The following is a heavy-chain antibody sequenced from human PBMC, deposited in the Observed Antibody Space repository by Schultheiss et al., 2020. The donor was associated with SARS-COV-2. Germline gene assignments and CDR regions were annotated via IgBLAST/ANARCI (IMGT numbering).Heavy chain of an antibody. Sequence: SETLSLTCTVSGGSISSGGYYWSWIRQPPGKGLEWIGEINHSGSTNYNPSLKSRVTMSVDTSKNQFSLKLSSVTAADTAVYYCARGEPSPYDYVWGSYRTVAFDIWGQGTMVTVSS. J-gene: IGHJ3*02. V-gene: IGHV4-39*07. CDR2: INHSGST. CDR3: ARGEPSPYDYVWGSYRTVAFDI. CDR1: GGSISSGGYY. D-gene: IGHD3-16*02.